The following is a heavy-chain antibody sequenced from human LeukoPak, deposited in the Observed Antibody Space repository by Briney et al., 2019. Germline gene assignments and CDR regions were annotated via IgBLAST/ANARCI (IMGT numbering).Heavy chain of an antibody. D-gene: IGHD1-26*01. CDR1: GFTFSSHA. J-gene: IGHJ4*02. V-gene: IGHV3-23*01. Sequence: GGSLRLSCAASGFTFSSHAMNWVRQAPGKGLERVSGISGNGGTTFYADSVKGRFTISRDNSKNTLFLQMNSLRAEDTSIYYCAKVESRGTYSGFDYWGQGTLVTVSS. CDR3: AKVESRGTYSGFDY. CDR2: ISGNGGTT.